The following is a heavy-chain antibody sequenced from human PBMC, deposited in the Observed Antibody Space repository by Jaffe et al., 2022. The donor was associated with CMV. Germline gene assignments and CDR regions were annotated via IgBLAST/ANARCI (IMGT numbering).Heavy chain of an antibody. J-gene: IGHJ6*02. Sequence: EVQLVESGGGLVQPGRSLRLSCAASGFTFDDYAMHWVRQAPGKGLEWVSGISWNSGSIGYADSVKGRFTISRDNAKNSLYLQMNSLRAEDTALYYCAKDLGPKGLGYCSSSSCYIEYYGMDVWGQGTTVTVPS. CDR3: AKDLGPKGLGYCSSSSCYIEYYGMDV. D-gene: IGHD2-2*02. V-gene: IGHV3-9*01. CDR2: ISWNSGSI. CDR1: GFTFDDYA.